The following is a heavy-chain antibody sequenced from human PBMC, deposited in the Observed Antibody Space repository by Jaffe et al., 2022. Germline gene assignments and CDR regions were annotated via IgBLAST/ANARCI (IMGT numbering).Heavy chain of an antibody. CDR2: IYPGDSDT. CDR1: GYSFTSYW. CDR3: ARGDCSGGSCYSGPYYYYMDV. J-gene: IGHJ6*03. Sequence: EVQLVQSGAEVKKPGESLKISCKGSGYSFTSYWIGWVRQMPGKGLEWMGIIYPGDSDTRYSPSFQGQVTISADKSISTAYLQWSSLKASDTAMYYCARGDCSGGSCYSGPYYYYMDVWGKGTTVTVSS. V-gene: IGHV5-51*03. D-gene: IGHD2-15*01.